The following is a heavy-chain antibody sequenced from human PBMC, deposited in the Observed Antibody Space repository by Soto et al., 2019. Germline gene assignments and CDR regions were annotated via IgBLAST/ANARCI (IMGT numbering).Heavy chain of an antibody. CDR2: IYHSGAT. J-gene: IGHJ4*02. D-gene: IGHD1-1*01. V-gene: IGHV4-4*02. CDR1: GDSISSSNW. Sequence: QVQLQESGPGLVKTSGTLSLTCAVSGDSISSSNWWSWVRQAPGKGLEWIGEIYHSGATTYNPSLKIRATISVDPSKNHFSLKLTSVTAADTAVYFCARDLGTGTDFWGRGTLVTVAS. CDR3: ARDLGTGTDF.